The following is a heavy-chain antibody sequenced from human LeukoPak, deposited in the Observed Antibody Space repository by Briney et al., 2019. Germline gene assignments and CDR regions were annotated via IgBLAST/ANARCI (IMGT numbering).Heavy chain of an antibody. J-gene: IGHJ4*02. CDR2: INQGGSEK. CDR3: ARGPLRTDVY. D-gene: IGHD2-8*01. Sequence: GGSLRLSCAASGFTFSNYWMNWVRQAPGKGLEWVANINQGGSEKYYVDSVKGRFTISRDNAKNSLYLQMNSLRAEDTAVYYCARGPLRTDVYWGQGTLVTVSS. CDR1: GFTFSNYW. V-gene: IGHV3-7*05.